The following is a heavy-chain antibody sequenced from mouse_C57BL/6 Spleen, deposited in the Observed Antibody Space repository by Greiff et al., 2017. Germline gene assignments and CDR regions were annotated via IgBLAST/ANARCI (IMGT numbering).Heavy chain of an antibody. J-gene: IGHJ2*01. V-gene: IGHV1-63*01. D-gene: IGHD2-2*01. CDR2: IYPGGGYT. CDR1: GYTFTNYW. Sequence: QVHVKQSGAELVRPGTSVKMSCKASGYTFTNYWIGWAKQRPGHGLEWIGDIYPGGGYTNYNEKFKGKATLTADKSSSTAYMQFSSLTSEDSAIYYCARLKGYDGVDYWGQGTTLTVSS. CDR3: ARLKGYDGVDY.